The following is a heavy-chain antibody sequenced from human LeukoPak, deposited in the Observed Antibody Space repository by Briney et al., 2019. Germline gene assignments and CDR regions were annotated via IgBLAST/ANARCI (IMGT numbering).Heavy chain of an antibody. Sequence: GASVKVSCKASGYTFTDYYMHWVQQAPGKGLEWMGRVDPEDGETIYAVKFQGRVTITADTSTDTAYMELSSLRSEDTAVYYCATEVIFGVVYSLDYWGQGTLVTVSS. D-gene: IGHD3-3*01. J-gene: IGHJ4*02. CDR1: GYTFTDYY. CDR3: ATEVIFGVVYSLDY. CDR2: VDPEDGET. V-gene: IGHV1-69-2*01.